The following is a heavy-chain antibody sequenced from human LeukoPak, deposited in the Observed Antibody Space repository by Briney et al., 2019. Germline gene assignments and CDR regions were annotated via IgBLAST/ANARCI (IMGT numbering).Heavy chain of an antibody. CDR1: GFSLSTSGVG. CDR3: APRPTMVRGVNPLFDP. CDR2: IYWNDDK. Sequence: SGPTLVKPTQTLTLTCTFSGFSLSTSGVGVGWIRQPPGKALEWLSLIYWNDDKRYSPSLKSRLTITKDTSKNQVVLTMTNMDPVDTGKYYRAPRPTMVRGVNPLFDPWGQGTLVSV. J-gene: IGHJ5*02. D-gene: IGHD3-10*01. V-gene: IGHV2-5*01.